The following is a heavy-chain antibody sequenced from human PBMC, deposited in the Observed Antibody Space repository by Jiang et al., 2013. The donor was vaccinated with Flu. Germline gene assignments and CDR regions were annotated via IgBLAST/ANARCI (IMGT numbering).Heavy chain of an antibody. CDR2: IIPIFGTA. CDR1: TFSSYA. V-gene: IGHV1-69*06. D-gene: IGHD3-9*01. J-gene: IGHJ3*02. Sequence: TFSSYAISWVRQAPGQGLEWMGGIIPIFGTANYAQKFQGRVTITADKSTSTAYMELSSLRSEDTAVYYCAILTYYDILTGAPDAFDIWGQGTMVTVSS. CDR3: AILTYYDILTGAPDAFDI.